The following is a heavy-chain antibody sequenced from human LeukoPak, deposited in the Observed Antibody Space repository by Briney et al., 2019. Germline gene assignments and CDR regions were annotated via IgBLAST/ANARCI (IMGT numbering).Heavy chain of an antibody. J-gene: IGHJ3*02. CDR1: GFTFSTYW. CDR2: INQDGSG. V-gene: IGHV3-7*01. D-gene: IGHD3-22*01. Sequence: GGSLRLSCAASGFTFSTYWMIWVRQAPGKGLEWVANINQDGSGEHVDSVKGRFTISRDNAKNSLYLRMNSLTAEDTAVYYCARDPYDSTAYGAFDIWGQGTMVTVTS. CDR3: ARDPYDSTAYGAFDI.